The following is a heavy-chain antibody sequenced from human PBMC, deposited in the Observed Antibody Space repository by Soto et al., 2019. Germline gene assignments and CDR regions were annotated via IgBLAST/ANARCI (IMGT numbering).Heavy chain of an antibody. D-gene: IGHD3-10*01. CDR2: IYYSGST. CDR1: GGSISSGGYY. Sequence: QVQLQESGPGLVKPSQTLSLTCTVSGGSISSGGYYWSWIRQHPGKGLEWIGYIYYSGSTYYNPSLKSRVTLSVDTFKNQFSLKLSSVTAADTAVYYCAREGPYGSGSYYPSNWFDPWGQGTLVTVSS. J-gene: IGHJ5*02. CDR3: AREGPYGSGSYYPSNWFDP. V-gene: IGHV4-31*03.